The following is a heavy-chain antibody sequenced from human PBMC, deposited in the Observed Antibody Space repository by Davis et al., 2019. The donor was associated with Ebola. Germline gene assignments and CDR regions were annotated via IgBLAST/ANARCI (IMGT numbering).Heavy chain of an antibody. CDR2: ITPNSGGT. D-gene: IGHD4-23*01. CDR3: ARDTTTVVTGWFDP. CDR1: GYTFTGYY. J-gene: IGHJ5*02. V-gene: IGHV1-2*04. Sequence: ASVQVSCKASGYTFTGYYIHWVRQAPGQGLDWMGWITPNSGGTHYAQKFQGWVTMTRDTSISTAYMELSRLRSDDTAVYYCARDTTTVVTGWFDPWGQGTLVTVSS.